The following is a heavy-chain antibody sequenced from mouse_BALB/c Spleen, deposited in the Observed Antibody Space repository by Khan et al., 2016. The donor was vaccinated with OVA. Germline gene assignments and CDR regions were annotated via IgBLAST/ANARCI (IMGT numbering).Heavy chain of an antibody. J-gene: IGHJ1*01. CDR2: INTYTGEP. CDR3: ERGASYWYFDG. Sequence: QIQLVQSGPELKKPGETVKISCKASGYTFTNYGMNWVKQAPGKGLKWMGWINTYTGEPTYTDDFKGRFAFSLETSASTAYLQINNLKNEDMATXVCERGASYWYFDGWGAGTTVTVSS. CDR1: GYTFTNYG. V-gene: IGHV9-1*02.